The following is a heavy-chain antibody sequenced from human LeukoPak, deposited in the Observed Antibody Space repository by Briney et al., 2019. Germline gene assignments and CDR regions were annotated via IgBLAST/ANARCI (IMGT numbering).Heavy chain of an antibody. Sequence: PSETLSLTCAVYGGSFSSYYWSWIRQPPGKGLEWIGEINHSGSTNYNPSLKSRVTISVDTSKNQFSLKLSSVTAADTAVYYCARVKVTAMVTAYFDYWGQGTLVTVSS. CDR3: ARVKVTAMVTAYFDY. D-gene: IGHD5-18*01. CDR2: INHSGST. V-gene: IGHV4-34*01. CDR1: GGSFSSYY. J-gene: IGHJ4*02.